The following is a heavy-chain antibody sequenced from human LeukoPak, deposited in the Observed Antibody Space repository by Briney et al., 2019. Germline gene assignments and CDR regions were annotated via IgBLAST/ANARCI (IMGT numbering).Heavy chain of an antibody. J-gene: IGHJ4*02. Sequence: GGSLRLSCAASGFTVSSNYMSWVRQAPGKGLEWVSVIYSGGSTYYADSVKGRFTISRDNSKNTLYLQMNSLRAEDTAVYYCARDLVIAVAGTPGYWGQGTLVTVSS. CDR1: GFTVSSNY. CDR3: ARDLVIAVAGTPGY. D-gene: IGHD6-19*01. V-gene: IGHV3-66*01. CDR2: IYSGGST.